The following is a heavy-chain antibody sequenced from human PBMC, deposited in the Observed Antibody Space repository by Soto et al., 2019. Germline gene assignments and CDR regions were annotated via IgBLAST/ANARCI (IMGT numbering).Heavy chain of an antibody. J-gene: IGHJ4*02. CDR3: ARGGYRFHGSGSYTFFDY. CDR1: GFTFSSYW. V-gene: IGHV3-7*01. Sequence: GGSLRLSCAASGFTFSSYWMSWVRQAPGKGLEWVANIKQDGSEKYYVDSVKGRFTISRDNAKNSLYLQMNSLRAEDTAVYYCARGGYRFHGSGSYTFFDYWGQGTPVTVSS. D-gene: IGHD1-26*01. CDR2: IKQDGSEK.